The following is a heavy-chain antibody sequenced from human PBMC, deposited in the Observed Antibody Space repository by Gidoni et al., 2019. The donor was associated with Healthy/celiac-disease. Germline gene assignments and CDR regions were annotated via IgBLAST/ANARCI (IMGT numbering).Heavy chain of an antibody. V-gene: IGHV3-23*01. CDR1: GFTFSSYA. J-gene: IGHJ4*02. CDR2: ISGSGGST. Sequence: EVQLLESGGGLVQPGGSLRLSCAASGFTFSSYAMSWVRQAPGKGLEWVSAISGSGGSTYYADSVKGRFTISRDNSKNTLYLQMNSLRAEDTAVYYCAKDPGYCSSTSCYITDYWGQGTLVTVSS. D-gene: IGHD2-2*02. CDR3: AKDPGYCSSTSCYITDY.